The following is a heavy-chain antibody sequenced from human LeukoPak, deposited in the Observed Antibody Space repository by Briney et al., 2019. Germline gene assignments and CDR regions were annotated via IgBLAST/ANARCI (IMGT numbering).Heavy chain of an antibody. D-gene: IGHD6-19*01. J-gene: IGHJ4*02. V-gene: IGHV3-64*01. CDR3: ARDLGSSGYDY. CDR2: ISSNGGST. Sequence: GGSLRLSCAASGFTFSSYAMHWVRQAPGKGLEYVSAISSNGGSTYYANSVKGRFTISRDNSKNTLYLQMGSLRAEDMAVYYCARDLGSSGYDYWGQGPLVTVSS. CDR1: GFTFSSYA.